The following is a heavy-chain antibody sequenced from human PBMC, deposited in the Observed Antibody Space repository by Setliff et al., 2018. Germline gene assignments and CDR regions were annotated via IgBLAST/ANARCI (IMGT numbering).Heavy chain of an antibody. D-gene: IGHD5-12*01. V-gene: IGHV4-59*01. J-gene: IGHJ4*02. CDR3: ARGGTFRYFDF. CDR1: DGSLSTYY. Sequence: SETLSLTCTVSDGSLSTYYWRWIRQPPGKGLEFIGYVYYSGTAHYSPSRRSRLTIAVDTSKNQFSLKLRSVTAADTAVYYCARGGTFRYFDFWGQGAPVTVSS. CDR2: VYYSGTA.